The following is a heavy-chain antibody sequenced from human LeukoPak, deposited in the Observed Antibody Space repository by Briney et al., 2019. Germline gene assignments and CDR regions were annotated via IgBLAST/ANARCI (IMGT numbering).Heavy chain of an antibody. CDR2: ISYDGSTK. V-gene: IGHV3-30-3*01. J-gene: IGHJ4*01. D-gene: IGHD3-22*01. CDR3: TRDPNRGIGHYYYY. Sequence: GSPRTSCATPGIPFKSYTQHRVRQAPGMGAELGAVISYDGSTKYYTDSVTGRFTISRDNTSNSLYLQMNSLRAEDSAVYYSTRDPNRGIGHYYYYGGQGTLVTASS. CDR1: GIPFKSYT.